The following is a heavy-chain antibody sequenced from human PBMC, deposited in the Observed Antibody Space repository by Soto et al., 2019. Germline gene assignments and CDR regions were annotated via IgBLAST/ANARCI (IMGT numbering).Heavy chain of an antibody. Sequence: SETLSLTCAVSGYSISSGCYWGWIRQPPGKGLEWIGSIYHSGSTYYNPSLKSRVTISVDTSKNQFSLKLSSVTAADTAVYYCARDGPGSYYTRYYYYYGMDVWGQGTTVTVSS. D-gene: IGHD3-10*01. V-gene: IGHV4-38-2*02. CDR2: IYHSGST. CDR1: GYSISSGCY. CDR3: ARDGPGSYYTRYYYYYGMDV. J-gene: IGHJ6*02.